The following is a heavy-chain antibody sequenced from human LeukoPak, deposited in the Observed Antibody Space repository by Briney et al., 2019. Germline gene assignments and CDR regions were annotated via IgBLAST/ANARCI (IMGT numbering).Heavy chain of an antibody. CDR1: GVSFSGYY. V-gene: IGHV4-34*01. CDR3: ARETIVVVPAASPYYYYYYGMDV. D-gene: IGHD2-2*01. CDR2: INHSGST. J-gene: IGHJ6*02. Sequence: SETLSLTCAVYGVSFSGYYWSWIRQPPGKGLEWIGEINHSGSTNYNPSLKSRVTISVDTSKNQFSLKLSSVTAADTAVYYCARETIVVVPAASPYYYYYYGMDVWGQGTTVTVSS.